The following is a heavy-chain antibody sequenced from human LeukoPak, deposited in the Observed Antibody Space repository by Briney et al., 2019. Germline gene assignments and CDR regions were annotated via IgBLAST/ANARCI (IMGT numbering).Heavy chain of an antibody. D-gene: IGHD4-17*01. V-gene: IGHV3-9*01. CDR2: ISWNSGSI. CDR1: GFTFDDYA. J-gene: IGHJ6*03. Sequence: PGRSLRLSCAASGFTFDDYAMHWVRQAPGKGLEWVSGISWNSGSIGYADSVKGRFTISRDNAKNSLYLQMNSLRAEDTALYYRAKGSGGGDYDYYYYYMDIWGKGTTVTVSS. CDR3: AKGSGGGDYDYYYYYMDI.